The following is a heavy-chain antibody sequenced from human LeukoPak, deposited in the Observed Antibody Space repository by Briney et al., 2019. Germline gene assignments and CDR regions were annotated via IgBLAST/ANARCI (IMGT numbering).Heavy chain of an antibody. CDR3: AKMTAAGNFDC. CDR2: ISDSGSST. D-gene: IGHD6-13*01. J-gene: IGHJ4*02. Sequence: PGGSLRLSCAASGFTFRSYAMSWVRQAPGVGLEWVSAISDSGSSTYYADSVKGRFTISRDNSKNTLFLQMNSLRAEDTAVYYCAKMTAAGNFDCWGQGTLVPVSS. CDR1: GFTFRSYA. V-gene: IGHV3-23*01.